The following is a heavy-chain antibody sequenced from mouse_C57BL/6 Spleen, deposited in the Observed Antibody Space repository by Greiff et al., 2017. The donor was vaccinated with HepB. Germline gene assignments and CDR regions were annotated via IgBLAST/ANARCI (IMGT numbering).Heavy chain of an antibody. CDR2: ISDGGSYT. Sequence: EVQRVESGGGLVKPGGSLKLSCAASGFTFSSYAMSWVRQTPEKRLEWVATISDGGSYTYYPDNVKGRFTIFRDNAKNNLYLQMGHLKSEDTAMYYCARGHYYCSLYFDYWVQGTTLTVSS. V-gene: IGHV5-4*01. J-gene: IGHJ2*01. D-gene: IGHD1-1*01. CDR3: ARGHYYCSLYFDY. CDR1: GFTFSSYA.